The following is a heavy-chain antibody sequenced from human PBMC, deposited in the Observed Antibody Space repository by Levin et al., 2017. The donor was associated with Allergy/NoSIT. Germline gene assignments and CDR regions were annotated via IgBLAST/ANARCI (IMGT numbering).Heavy chain of an antibody. Sequence: ASVKVSCKASGYDFSSYYIHWVRQAPGQGLEWMGIINPSGGSTSYAQKFQGRVTMTGDTSTNRVYMDLSSLRSEDTAVYYCARGDYSSYADLADVTYWGQGTLVTVSS. CDR2: INPSGGST. J-gene: IGHJ4*02. CDR3: ARGDYSSYADLADVTY. D-gene: IGHD4-11*01. CDR1: GYDFSSYY. V-gene: IGHV1-46*01.